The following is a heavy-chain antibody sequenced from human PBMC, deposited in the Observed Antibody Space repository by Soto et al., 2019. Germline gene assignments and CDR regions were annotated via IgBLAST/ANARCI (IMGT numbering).Heavy chain of an antibody. D-gene: IGHD3-22*01. Sequence: ASVKVSCKASGGTFSSYAISWVRQAPGQGLEWMGGFIPIFGTANYAQKFQGRVTITADESTSTAYMELSSLRSEDTAVYYCARKISYFDSSGPGFDYWGQGTLVTVSS. V-gene: IGHV1-69*13. CDR1: GGTFSSYA. CDR3: ARKISYFDSSGPGFDY. CDR2: FIPIFGTA. J-gene: IGHJ4*02.